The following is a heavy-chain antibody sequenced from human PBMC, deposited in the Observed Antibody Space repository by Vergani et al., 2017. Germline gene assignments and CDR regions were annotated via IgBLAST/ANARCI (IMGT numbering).Heavy chain of an antibody. CDR2: IDWDDDE. CDR1: GFSVSVSGLS. Sequence: QVTLKESGPALVKPTQTLTLTCSFSGFSVSVSGLSVSWIRQPPGKALEWLARIDWDDDEFYSPSLKTRLTISKDTSKNQVFLTMTNMDPVDTATYYCARKYSSNCCNWFDPWGQGTLVTVSS. J-gene: IGHJ5*02. CDR3: ARKYSSNCCNWFDP. V-gene: IGHV2-70*04. D-gene: IGHD6-13*01.